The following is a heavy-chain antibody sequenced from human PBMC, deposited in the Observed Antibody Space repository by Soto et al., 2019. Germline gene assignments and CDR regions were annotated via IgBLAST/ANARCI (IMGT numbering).Heavy chain of an antibody. CDR2: INPYNGNT. CDR1: GFTFAIYG. D-gene: IGHD2-15*01. Sequence: QVQLAQSGAEVKTPGASVKVSCKASGFTFAIYGITWVRQAPGQGLEWMGWINPYNGNTNYAQKFQGRVTMTTDTSTTTGYMELRRLRSDDTAVYYCARVVAAAPVYYGMDVWGQGTTVTVSS. CDR3: ARVVAAAPVYYGMDV. V-gene: IGHV1-18*01. J-gene: IGHJ6*02.